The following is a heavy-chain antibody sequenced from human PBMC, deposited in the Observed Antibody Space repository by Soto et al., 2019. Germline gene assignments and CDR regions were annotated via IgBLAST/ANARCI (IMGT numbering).Heavy chain of an antibody. V-gene: IGHV4-30-4*01. CDR2: IYYSGST. CDR1: GGSISSGDYY. D-gene: IGHD5-18*01. Sequence: QVQLQESGPGLVKPSQTLSLTCTVSGGSISSGDYYWSWIRQPPGKGLEWIGYIYYSGSTYYNPSLKSRVTISVDTSKNQLSLKLSSVTAAVTAVYYCARVNGYGSFYYYYSMDVWGQGTTVTVSS. CDR3: ARVNGYGSFYYYYSMDV. J-gene: IGHJ6*02.